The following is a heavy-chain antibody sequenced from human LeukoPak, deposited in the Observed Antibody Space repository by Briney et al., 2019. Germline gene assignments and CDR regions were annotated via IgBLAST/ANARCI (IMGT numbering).Heavy chain of an antibody. Sequence: GGSLRLSCAASGFRFSRYSMNWVRQAPGKGLEWVSSLSGGSSYIYYADSVKGRFTISRDNAKNSLFLQMNSLRAEDTAVYYCSRVDENGYNFAWGQGTLVTVSS. CDR1: GFRFSRYS. CDR3: SRVDENGYNFA. CDR2: LSGGSSYI. J-gene: IGHJ5*02. V-gene: IGHV3-21*01. D-gene: IGHD5-24*01.